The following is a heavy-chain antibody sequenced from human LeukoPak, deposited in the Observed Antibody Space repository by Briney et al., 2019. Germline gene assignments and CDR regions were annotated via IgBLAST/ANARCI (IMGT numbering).Heavy chain of an antibody. V-gene: IGHV3-23*01. Sequence: PGGSLRLSCAASGFTFSSYAMSWVRQAPGKGLEWVSDISGSGGSTYYADSVKGRFTISRDNSKNTLYLQMNSLRAEDTAVYYCAKGPRGSGSLTYFDYWGQGTLVTVSS. CDR3: AKGPRGSGSLTYFDY. J-gene: IGHJ4*02. D-gene: IGHD1-26*01. CDR1: GFTFSSYA. CDR2: ISGSGGST.